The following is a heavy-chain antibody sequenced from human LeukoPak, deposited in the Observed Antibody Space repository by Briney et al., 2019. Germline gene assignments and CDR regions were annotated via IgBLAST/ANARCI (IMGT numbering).Heavy chain of an antibody. V-gene: IGHV1-2*02. D-gene: IGHD3-10*01. CDR1: GYTFTDCY. CDR2: INPNSGGT. CDR3: ARDDGGY. Sequence: ASVKVSCKTPGYTFTDCYIHWVRQAPGQGLEWMGWINPNSGGTNYAQKFQGTVTMTRDTSISTAYMELRRLRSDDTAVYYCARDDGGYWGQGTLVTVSS. J-gene: IGHJ4*02.